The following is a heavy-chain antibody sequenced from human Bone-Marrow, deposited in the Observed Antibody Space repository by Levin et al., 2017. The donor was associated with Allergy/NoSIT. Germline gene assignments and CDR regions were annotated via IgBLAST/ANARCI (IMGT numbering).Heavy chain of an antibody. CDR2: IYPADSDV. D-gene: IGHD6-19*01. Sequence: GESLKISCEGSGYVSSYWIAWVRHQPGKGLEWMGVIYPADSDVKYSPSFEGQVTISADKSLTSASLQWNSLQASDSGIYYCARRRAVGGGLDYWGQGTLVTVSS. V-gene: IGHV5-51*01. CDR3: ARRRAVGGGLDY. J-gene: IGHJ4*02. CDR1: GYVSSYW.